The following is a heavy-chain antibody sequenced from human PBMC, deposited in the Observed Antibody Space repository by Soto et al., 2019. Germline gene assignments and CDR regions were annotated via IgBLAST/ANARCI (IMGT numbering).Heavy chain of an antibody. D-gene: IGHD7-27*01. J-gene: IGHJ6*02. CDR3: ARDRLTGNYYYGMDV. V-gene: IGHV3-7*01. Sequence: PGGSLRLSCAASGFTFSNYWMSWVRQAPGKGLEWVANIKQDGREKYYGDSVEGRFTISRDNAKNSLYLQMNSLRAEDTAVYYCARDRLTGNYYYGMDVWGQGTTVTVSS. CDR1: GFTFSNYW. CDR2: IKQDGREK.